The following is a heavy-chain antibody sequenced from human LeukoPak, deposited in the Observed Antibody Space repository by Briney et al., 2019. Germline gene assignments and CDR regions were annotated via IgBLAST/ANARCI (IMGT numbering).Heavy chain of an antibody. CDR3: ARNRWLDY. D-gene: IGHD5-24*01. CDR1: GYTFTNFY. Sequence: GASVKVSCRASGYTFTNFYIHWVRQAPGQGLDWMGVINPSGGSTTYAKNFQGRVTMTTDTSTSTVYMELSSLRSEDTAVYYCARNRWLDYLGQGTLVTVSS. CDR2: INPSGGST. V-gene: IGHV1-46*01. J-gene: IGHJ4*02.